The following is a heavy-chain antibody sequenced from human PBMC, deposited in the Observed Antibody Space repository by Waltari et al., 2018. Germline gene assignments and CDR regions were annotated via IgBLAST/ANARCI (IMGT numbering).Heavy chain of an antibody. CDR3: ARGLVDSSGPAFGVDY. Sequence: QVQLQQWGAGLLKPSETLSLTCAVYGGSFSGYYWSWIRRPPGKGLEWIGEINHSGSTNYNPSLKSRVTISVDTSKNQFSLKLSSVTAADTAVYYCARGLVDSSGPAFGVDYWGQGTLVTVSS. CDR1: GGSFSGYY. J-gene: IGHJ4*02. V-gene: IGHV4-34*01. D-gene: IGHD3-22*01. CDR2: INHSGST.